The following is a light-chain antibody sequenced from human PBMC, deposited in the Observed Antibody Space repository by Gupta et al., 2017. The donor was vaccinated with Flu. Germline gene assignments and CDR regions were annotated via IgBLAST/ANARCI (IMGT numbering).Light chain of an antibody. CDR1: QSLLYSDGSTY. J-gene: IGKJ1*01. V-gene: IGKV2-30*01. CDR3: RQGTPWPPT. CDR2: KVS. Sequence: VTLGQPASIACRSSQSLLYSDGSTYLIWFHQRPGQSPRRLIYKVSNRDSGVPDRFSGSGSGTDFTLKISRVEAEDVGVYYCRQGTPWPPTFGQGTKVEIK.